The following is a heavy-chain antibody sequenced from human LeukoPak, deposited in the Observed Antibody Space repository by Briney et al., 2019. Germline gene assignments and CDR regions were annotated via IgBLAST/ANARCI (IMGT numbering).Heavy chain of an antibody. V-gene: IGHV1-69*04. CDR1: GGTFSSYA. CDR2: IIPILGIA. Sequence: ASVKVSCKASGGTFSSYAISWVRQAPGQGLEWMGRIIPILGIANYAQKFQGRVTITADESTSTAYMELSSLRSEDTAVYYCARNEYSSSSDRRDYYYYMDVWGKGTTVTVSS. D-gene: IGHD6-6*01. J-gene: IGHJ6*03. CDR3: ARNEYSSSSDRRDYYYYMDV.